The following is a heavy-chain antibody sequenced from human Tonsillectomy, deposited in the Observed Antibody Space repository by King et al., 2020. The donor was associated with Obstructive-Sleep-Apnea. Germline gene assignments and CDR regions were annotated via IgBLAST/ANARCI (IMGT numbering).Heavy chain of an antibody. CDR2: VYYSGST. J-gene: IGHJ4*02. Sequence: QLQESGPGLVKPSETLSLACTVSGGSISGSTYYWGWIRQPPKEGLEWIASVYYSGSTYYNPSLKGRVTISVDTSKNQFSLKLNSVTAADTAVYYCARGSRYSLNSGYYFDSCGQGTLVTVSS. CDR1: GGSISGSTYY. V-gene: IGHV4-39*07. CDR3: ARGSRYSLNSGYYFDS. D-gene: IGHD5-18*01.